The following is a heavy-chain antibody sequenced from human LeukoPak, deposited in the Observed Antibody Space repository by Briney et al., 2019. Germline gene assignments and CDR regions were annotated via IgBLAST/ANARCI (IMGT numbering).Heavy chain of an antibody. J-gene: IGHJ6*03. V-gene: IGHV3-53*01. Sequence: PGGSLRLSCAASGFTASSNYMSWDRPAPGKGLEWVSAIYSGGSTYYADSVKGRFTISRDNSKNTLYLQMNSLRAEDTAVYYCASGSGSYRTPYYYMDVWGTGTTVTVSS. CDR2: IYSGGST. CDR3: ASGSGSYRTPYYYMDV. CDR1: GFTASSNY. D-gene: IGHD3-10*01.